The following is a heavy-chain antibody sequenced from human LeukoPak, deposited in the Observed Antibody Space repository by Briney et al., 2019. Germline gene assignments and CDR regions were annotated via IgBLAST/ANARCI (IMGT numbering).Heavy chain of an antibody. Sequence: SETMSLTCVVYGGSFSGYYWSWIRQPPGKGLEWIWEINHSGSTNYNPSLKSRVTISVDTSKNRFSLKLTSVTAADTAVYYCASGLWFGELLLWGQGTLVSVSS. CDR1: GGSFSGYY. CDR2: INHSGST. V-gene: IGHV4-34*01. J-gene: IGHJ4*02. D-gene: IGHD3-10*01. CDR3: ASGLWFGELLL.